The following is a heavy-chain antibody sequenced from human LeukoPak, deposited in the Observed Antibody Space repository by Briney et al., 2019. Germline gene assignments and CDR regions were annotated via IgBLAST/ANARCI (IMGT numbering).Heavy chain of an antibody. CDR2: IYHSGST. D-gene: IGHD5-12*01. CDR3: ARDPNIVATITLRAFDM. V-gene: IGHV4-30-2*01. CDR1: GGSISSGGYY. J-gene: IGHJ3*02. Sequence: SETLSLTCTVSGGSISSGGYYWSWIRQPPGKGLEWIGYIYHSGSTYYNPSLKSRVTISVDRSKNQFSLKLSSVTAADTAIYYCARDPNIVATITLRAFDMWGQGTMVTVSS.